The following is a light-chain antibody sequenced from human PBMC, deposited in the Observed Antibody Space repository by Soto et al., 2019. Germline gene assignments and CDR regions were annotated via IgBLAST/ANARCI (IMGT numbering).Light chain of an antibody. V-gene: IGLV2-14*03. J-gene: IGLJ1*01. CDR1: SSDVGGYNF. Sequence: QSVLTQPASVFGSPGQLITFSCNGTSSDVGGYNFVSWYQQHPGKAPKLMIYEVSSRPSGVSNRFSGSKSGNTASLTISGLQPEDEADYYCSSYTTSTTVVFGTGTKVTVL. CDR2: EVS. CDR3: SSYTTSTTVV.